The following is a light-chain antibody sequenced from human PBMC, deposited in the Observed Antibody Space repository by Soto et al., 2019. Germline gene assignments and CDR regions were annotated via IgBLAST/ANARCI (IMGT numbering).Light chain of an antibody. Sequence: DIVLTQSPATLSLSPGARATLSCRASQSVGRDYVAWYQQKPGQAPRLVIYNASNRASGVPARFSGSWSGTDFTLTISSLEPEDFASYICHQHYGSPITFGQGTRLEI. CDR1: QSVGRDY. CDR2: NAS. V-gene: IGKV3-20*01. J-gene: IGKJ5*01. CDR3: HQHYGSPIT.